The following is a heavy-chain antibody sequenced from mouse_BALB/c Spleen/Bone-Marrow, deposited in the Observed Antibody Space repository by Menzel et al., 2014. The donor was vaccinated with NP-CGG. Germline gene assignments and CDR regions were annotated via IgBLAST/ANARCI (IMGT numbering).Heavy chain of an antibody. Sequence: VQLQQSGAELVKPGASVKLSCTASGFNIKDTFMHWVKQRPEQGLEWIGRIDPANGIIKNDPKFQGKATITADTSSNTAYLQLSSLTSEDTAVYYCAAYYYGRGGFAYWGQGTLVTGSA. D-gene: IGHD1-1*01. CDR1: GFNIKDTF. CDR3: AAYYYGRGGFAY. J-gene: IGHJ3*01. CDR2: IDPANGII. V-gene: IGHV14-3*02.